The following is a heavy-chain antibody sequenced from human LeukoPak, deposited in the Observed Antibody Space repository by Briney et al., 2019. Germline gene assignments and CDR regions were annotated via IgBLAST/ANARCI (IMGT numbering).Heavy chain of an antibody. CDR1: GFTFRNYG. V-gene: IGHV3-30*19. D-gene: IGHD6-25*01. J-gene: IGHJ4*02. Sequence: GRSLRLSCVTSGFTFRNYGMHWVRQAPGKGLEWVAVISYDGSNKYYADSVKGRFTISRDNSKNTLYLRMNSLRAEDTAVYYCARGRLNDYWGQGTLVTVSS. CDR2: ISYDGSNK. CDR3: ARGRLNDY.